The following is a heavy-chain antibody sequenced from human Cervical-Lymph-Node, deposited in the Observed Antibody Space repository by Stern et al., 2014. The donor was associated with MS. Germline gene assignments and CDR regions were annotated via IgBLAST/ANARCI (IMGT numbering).Heavy chain of an antibody. J-gene: IGHJ4*02. V-gene: IGHV1-18*01. CDR2: ISSYNGNT. D-gene: IGHD2-15*01. Sequence: MQLVESGPEVRQPGASVRVSCKASGYTFTTPNYGIAWVREAPGRGLEWMGWISSYNGNTVYAQKLQDRVTMTTDTSTSTAYMELRSLRSDDTAFYYCARERLRDFNDYYFDSWGQGTLVTVSS. CDR3: ARERLRDFNDYYFDS. CDR1: GYTFTTPNYG.